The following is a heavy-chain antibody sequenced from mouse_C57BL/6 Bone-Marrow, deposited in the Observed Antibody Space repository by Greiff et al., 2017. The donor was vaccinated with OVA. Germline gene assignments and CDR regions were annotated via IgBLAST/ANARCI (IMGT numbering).Heavy chain of an antibody. D-gene: IGHD2-3*01. V-gene: IGHV3-6*01. CDR1: GYSITSGYY. CDR2: ISYDGSN. J-gene: IGHJ2*01. Sequence: VQLQQSGPGLVKPSQSLSLTCSVTGYSITSGYYWNWIRQFPGNKLEWMGYISYDGSNNYNPSLKNRISITRDTSKNQFLLKLNSVTTEDTATYYCARWLLPTDYWGQGTTLTVSS. CDR3: ARWLLPTDY.